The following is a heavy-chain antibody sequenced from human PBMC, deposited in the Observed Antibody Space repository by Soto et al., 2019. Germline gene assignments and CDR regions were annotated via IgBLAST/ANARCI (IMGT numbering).Heavy chain of an antibody. CDR3: AKTLGFGELFYYYGMDV. D-gene: IGHD3-10*01. J-gene: IGHJ6*02. V-gene: IGHV3-30*18. CDR1: GFTFSSYG. CDR2: ISYDGSNK. Sequence: GSLRLSCAASGFTFSSYGIHWVRQAPGKGLEWVAVISYDGSNKYYADSVKGRFTISRDNSKNTLYLQMNSLRAEDTAVYYCAKTLGFGELFYYYGMDVWGQGTTVTVSS.